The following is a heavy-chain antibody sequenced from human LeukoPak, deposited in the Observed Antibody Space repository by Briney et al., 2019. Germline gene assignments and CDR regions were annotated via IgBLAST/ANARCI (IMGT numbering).Heavy chain of an antibody. CDR1: GFTFDDYA. V-gene: IGHV3-9*01. Sequence: PGGSLRLSCAASGFTFDDYAMHWVRQAPGKGLEWVSGISWISGSIGYADSVKGRFTISRDNAKYSLYLQMNNLRAEDTALYYCAKDNRIGGYDWSLGYWGQGTLVTVSS. CDR3: AKDNRIGGYDWSLGY. CDR2: ISWISGSI. J-gene: IGHJ4*02. D-gene: IGHD5-12*01.